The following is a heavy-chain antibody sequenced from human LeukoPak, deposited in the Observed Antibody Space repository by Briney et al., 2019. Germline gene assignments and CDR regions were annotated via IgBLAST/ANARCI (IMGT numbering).Heavy chain of an antibody. D-gene: IGHD3-10*01. CDR1: GFTFSSYG. Sequence: PGRSLRLSCAASGFTFSSYGMHWVRQAPGKGLEWVSYISSSSSTIYYADSVKGRFTISRDNAKNSLYLQMNSLRAEDTAVYYCARDRVTFSGSYFDYWGQGTLVTVSS. CDR2: ISSSSSTI. CDR3: ARDRVTFSGSYFDY. J-gene: IGHJ4*02. V-gene: IGHV3-48*04.